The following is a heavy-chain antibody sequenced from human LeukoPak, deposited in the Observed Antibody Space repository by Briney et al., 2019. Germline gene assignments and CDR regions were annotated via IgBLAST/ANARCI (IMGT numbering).Heavy chain of an antibody. CDR1: GFNFSGYE. CDR2: ISSRGDSR. D-gene: IGHD3-10*01. J-gene: IGHJ4*02. V-gene: IGHV3-48*03. CDR3: ARGLYGSGSKDSQFDY. Sequence: GGSLRLSCAASGFNFSGYEMNWVRQAAGKGLEWVSYISSRGDSRHYADSVRGRFVISRDNAKNSLYLQMSSLRAEDTAVYYCARGLYGSGSKDSQFDYWGQGTLVTVSS.